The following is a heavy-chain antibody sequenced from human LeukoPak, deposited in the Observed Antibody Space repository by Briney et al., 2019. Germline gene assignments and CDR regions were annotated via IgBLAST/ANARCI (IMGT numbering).Heavy chain of an antibody. CDR2: IYYSGST. CDR3: ARGLTIFGGVIFDY. J-gene: IGHJ4*02. D-gene: IGHD3-3*01. Sequence: SETLSLTCTVSGGSISSYYWSWIWQPPGKGLEWIGYIYYSGSTNYNPSLKSRVTISVDTSKNQFSLKLSSVTAADTAVYYCARGLTIFGGVIFDYWGQGTLVTVSS. CDR1: GGSISSYY. V-gene: IGHV4-59*08.